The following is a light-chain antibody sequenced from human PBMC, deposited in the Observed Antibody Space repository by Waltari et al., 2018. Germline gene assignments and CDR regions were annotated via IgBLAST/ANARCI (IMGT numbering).Light chain of an antibody. CDR1: DSVKNN. CDR2: KAS. CDR3: QQYNFYPVT. V-gene: IGKV1-5*03. Sequence: DFQMTQPPSTLSASVGDRVTITCRASDSVKNNLAWYQQKPGKAPKVLIHKASKLEGGVPSRFSGSGYGTDFTLTISSLQPDDFAAYYCQQYNFYPVTFGGGTKVEIK. J-gene: IGKJ4*01.